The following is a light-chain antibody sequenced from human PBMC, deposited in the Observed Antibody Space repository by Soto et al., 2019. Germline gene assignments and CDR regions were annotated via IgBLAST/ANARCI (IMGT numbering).Light chain of an antibody. J-gene: IGLJ2*01. CDR2: SNT. CDR3: AAWDDSLSGSV. CDR1: SSNIGSNT. Sequence: QAVVTQPPSASGTPGQKVTISCSGSSSNIGSNTVNWYQQLPGTAPKLLIYSNTQRPSGVPDRFSGSKSGTSASLAISGLQSEDEADYYCAAWDDSLSGSVFGGGTQLTVL. V-gene: IGLV1-44*01.